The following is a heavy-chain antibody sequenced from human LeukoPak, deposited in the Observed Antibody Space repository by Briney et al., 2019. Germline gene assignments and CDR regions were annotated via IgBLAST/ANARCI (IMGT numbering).Heavy chain of an antibody. CDR2: VYYSGHT. CDR3: VSSPRVRGDLGSWQPHYHGIDV. Sequence: SETLSLLCTVSGGSIISSSYFWGWIRQPPGKGLEWIGSVYYSGHTYYNPSLQSRVTISVDTSKDQFSQKLPSVTAADTAVYHCVSSPRVRGDLGSWQPHYHGIDVWGPGTTVTVSS. D-gene: IGHD3-10*01. J-gene: IGHJ6*02. CDR1: GGSIISSSYF. V-gene: IGHV4-39*01.